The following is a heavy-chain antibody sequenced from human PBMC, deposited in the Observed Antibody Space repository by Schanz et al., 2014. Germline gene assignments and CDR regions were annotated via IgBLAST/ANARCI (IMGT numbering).Heavy chain of an antibody. CDR2: ISAYNGNT. CDR1: GYTFTSYG. V-gene: IGHV1-18*01. J-gene: IGHJ4*02. Sequence: QVQLVQSGAEVKKPGASVKVSCKASGYTFTSYGISWVRQAPGQGLEWMGWISAYNGNTKYPKKLQGRVTMTTDTYTSATYMRLVNLKSDDPAVDDCARSACADFLSSYYTRFDYWGQGTLVTVSS. D-gene: IGHD3-3*01. CDR3: ARSACADFLSSYYTRFDY.